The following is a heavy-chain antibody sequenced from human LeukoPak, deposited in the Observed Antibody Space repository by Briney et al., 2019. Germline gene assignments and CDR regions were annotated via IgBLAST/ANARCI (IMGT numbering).Heavy chain of an antibody. V-gene: IGHV4-39*07. CDR3: ARALYNWNYGGLDYYYSYYMDV. CDR1: GGSISSSTYY. D-gene: IGHD1-7*01. J-gene: IGHJ6*03. CDR2: MYYSGNI. Sequence: SETLSLTCTVSGGSISSSTYYWGWIRQPPGKGLEWIGSMYYSGNIYYNPSLKSRVTISVDTSKNQFSLRLTSVTAADTAVYYCARALYNWNYGGLDYYYSYYMDVWGKGTTVTVS.